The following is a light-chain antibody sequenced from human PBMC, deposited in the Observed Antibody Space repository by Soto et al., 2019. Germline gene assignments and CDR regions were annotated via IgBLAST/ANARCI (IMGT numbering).Light chain of an antibody. J-gene: IGKJ3*01. CDR2: GAS. V-gene: IGKV3-20*01. CDR3: QQYGSSPFT. CDR1: QSVSRNY. Sequence: EIVLTQSPGTLSLSPGERATLSCRASQSVSRNYLTWYQQKPGQAPRLLIYGASSRATGIPDRFSGSGSGTDFTLTISRLEPEDFAVYYFQQYGSSPFTFGPGTKVDIK.